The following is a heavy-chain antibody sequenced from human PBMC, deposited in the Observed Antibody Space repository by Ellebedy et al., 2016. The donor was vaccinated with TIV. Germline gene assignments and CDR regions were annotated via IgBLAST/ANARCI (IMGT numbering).Heavy chain of an antibody. CDR3: ARVGSSLPDY. CDR1: GYTFTSYG. CDR2: ISAYNGNT. D-gene: IGHD6-6*01. Sequence: AASVKVSCKASGYTFTSYGISWVRHAPGQGLEWMGWISAYNGNTNYAQTFQGRVKMTRDTSTATLYMELSSLRSEDTAVYYCARVGSSLPDYWGQGTLVTVSS. J-gene: IGHJ4*02. V-gene: IGHV1-18*04.